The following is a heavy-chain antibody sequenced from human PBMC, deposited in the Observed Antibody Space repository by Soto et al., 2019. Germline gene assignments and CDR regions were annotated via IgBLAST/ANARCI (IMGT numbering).Heavy chain of an antibody. CDR3: ARHGGIAVAVNFDY. D-gene: IGHD6-19*01. CDR2: IYYSGST. CDR1: GGSISSYY. J-gene: IGHJ4*02. V-gene: IGHV4-59*08. Sequence: TLSLTCTVSGGSISSYYWSWIRQPPGKGLEWIGYIYYSGSTNYNPSLKSRVTISVDTSKNQFSLKLSSVTAADTAVYYCARHGGIAVAVNFDYWGQGTLVTVSS.